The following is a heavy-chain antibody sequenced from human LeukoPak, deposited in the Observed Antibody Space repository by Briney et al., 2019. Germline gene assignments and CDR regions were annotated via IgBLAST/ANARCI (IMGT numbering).Heavy chain of an antibody. CDR2: IYYSGST. CDR1: GGSISSYY. D-gene: IGHD2-2*01. CDR3: ARVSCSSTSCYEFDAFDI. Sequence: SETLSLTCTVSGGSISSYYWSWIRQPPGKGLEWIGYIYYSGSTNYNPSLKSRVTISVDTSKNQFSLKLSSVTAADTAVYYCARVSCSSTSCYEFDAFDIWGQGTMVTVSS. J-gene: IGHJ3*02. V-gene: IGHV4-59*08.